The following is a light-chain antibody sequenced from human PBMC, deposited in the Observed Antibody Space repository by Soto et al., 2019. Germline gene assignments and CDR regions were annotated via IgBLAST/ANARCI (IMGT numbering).Light chain of an antibody. CDR3: SLSCSGAWV. V-gene: IGLV7-46*01. CDR2: DTS. CDR1: TGAVTSGHY. J-gene: IGLJ3*02. Sequence: QSVVTQEPSLTVSPGGTVTLTCGSSTGAVTSGHYPYWFQQKPGQAPRTLISDTSNKHSWTPARFSGSLLGGKAALTLSGAQPEDEAEYYCSLSCSGAWVFGGGTKLTVL.